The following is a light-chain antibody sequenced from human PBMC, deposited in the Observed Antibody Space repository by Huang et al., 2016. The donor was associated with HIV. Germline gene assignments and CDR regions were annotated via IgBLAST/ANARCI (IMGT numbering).Light chain of an antibody. V-gene: IGKV3-15*01. Sequence: EIVMTQSPATLSVSPGERATLSCRASQSITHSLAWYQQKSGQAPRFLIYGASTRATGIPARFRCSGSGTAFTLTIDSLQSEDFALYYCQQYNNWPPSITFGQGTRLEI. CDR3: QQYNNWPPSIT. J-gene: IGKJ5*01. CDR1: QSITHS. CDR2: GAS.